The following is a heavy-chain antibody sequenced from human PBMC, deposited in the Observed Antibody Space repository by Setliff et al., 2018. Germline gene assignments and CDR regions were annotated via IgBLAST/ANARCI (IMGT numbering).Heavy chain of an antibody. Sequence: PSETLSLTCTVSGGSMRSISYYWGWIRQPPGKGLEWIGTVYDSGTTYYNPSLKSRVTIFVDTSKNQFSLNLNSVTAADTGVYYCASCRYQVPYDYWGQGILVTV. CDR1: GGSMRSISYY. D-gene: IGHD2-2*01. J-gene: IGHJ4*02. CDR2: VYDSGTT. V-gene: IGHV4-39*01. CDR3: ASCRYQVPYDY.